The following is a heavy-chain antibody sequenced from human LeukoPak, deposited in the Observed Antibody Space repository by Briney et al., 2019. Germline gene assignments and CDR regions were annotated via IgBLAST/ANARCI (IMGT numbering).Heavy chain of an antibody. CDR1: GGSISSYY. J-gene: IGHJ4*02. CDR3: ARGGQWELPPN. V-gene: IGHV4-59*08. CDR2: IYYSGST. D-gene: IGHD1-26*01. Sequence: SETLSLTCTVSGGSISSYYWSWIRQPPGKGLEWIGYIYYSGSTNYNPSLESRVTISVDTSKNQFSLKLSSVTAADTAVYYCARGGQWELPPNWGQGTLVTVSS.